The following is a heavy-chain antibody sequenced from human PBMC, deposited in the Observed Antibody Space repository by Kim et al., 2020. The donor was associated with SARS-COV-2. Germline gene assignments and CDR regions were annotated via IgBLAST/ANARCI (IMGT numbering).Heavy chain of an antibody. Sequence: ASVKVSCKASGYTFTSYDINWVRQATGQGLEWMGWMNPNSGNTGYAQKFQGRVTMTRNTSISTAYMELSSLRSEDTAVYYCARAGGSSSWFLSYYYYGMDGWGQGTTVTVSS. CDR1: GYTFTSYD. CDR3: ARAGGSSSWFLSYYYYGMDG. D-gene: IGHD6-13*01. CDR2: MNPNSGNT. V-gene: IGHV1-8*01. J-gene: IGHJ6*02.